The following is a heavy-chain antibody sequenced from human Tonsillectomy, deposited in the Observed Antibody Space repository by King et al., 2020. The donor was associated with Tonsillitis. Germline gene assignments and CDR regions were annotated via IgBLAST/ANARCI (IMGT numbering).Heavy chain of an antibody. CDR2: INPTDSDT. CDR1: GYTFTTYW. J-gene: IGHJ6*02. D-gene: IGHD2-15*01. V-gene: IGHV5-51*01. Sequence: QLVQSGAEVKKPGDSLKISCKGSGYTFTTYWIGWVRQMPGKGLEWMGIINPTDSDTRYSPSFQGQVTISADKSMGTAYLQWRSLRASDTAIYYCARQGYCSGVGCPISYHSGLDVWGQGTTVTVSS. CDR3: ARQGYCSGVGCPISYHSGLDV.